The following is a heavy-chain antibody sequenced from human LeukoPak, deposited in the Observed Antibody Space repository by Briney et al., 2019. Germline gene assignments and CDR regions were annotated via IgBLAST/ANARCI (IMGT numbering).Heavy chain of an antibody. J-gene: IGHJ3*02. Sequence: SETLSLTCNVSGASIRSGRFHWSWIRQPAGMGLQWIGRINLSGNIDYNPSLWGRLTLSLDTYNNQFSLKLTSMTAADTAMYYCARLRLPATLGAFDIWGQGTMVTVSS. CDR2: INLSGNI. CDR1: GASIRSGRFH. V-gene: IGHV4-61*02. D-gene: IGHD5-12*01. CDR3: ARLRLPATLGAFDI.